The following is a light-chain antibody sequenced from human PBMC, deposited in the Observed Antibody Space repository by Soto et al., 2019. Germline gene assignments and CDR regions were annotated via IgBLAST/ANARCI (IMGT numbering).Light chain of an antibody. J-gene: IGLJ3*02. V-gene: IGLV1-40*01. Sequence: QSVLTQPPSVSGSPGQRVTISCIGAGYDVHWYQQLPGTAPKALIYGNNNRPSGVPDRFSGSKSDTSASLAITGRQAEDEADYYCLSYDSSLSGWVFGGGTKLTVL. CDR3: LSYDSSLSGWV. CDR2: GNN. CDR1: GAGYD.